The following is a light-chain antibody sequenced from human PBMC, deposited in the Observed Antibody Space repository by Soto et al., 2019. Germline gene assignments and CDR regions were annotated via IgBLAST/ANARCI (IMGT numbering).Light chain of an antibody. CDR2: DVI. Sequence: QSALTQPASLSGSPGQSITISCTGTSSDVGGYNYVSWYQQHPGKAPKLMIYDVINRPSGVSNRFSGSKSGNSASLTISGLQAEDEADYYSSSYTSSSTYVVFGGGTKLTVL. CDR3: SSYTSSSTYVV. V-gene: IGLV2-14*03. CDR1: SSDVGGYNY. J-gene: IGLJ2*01.